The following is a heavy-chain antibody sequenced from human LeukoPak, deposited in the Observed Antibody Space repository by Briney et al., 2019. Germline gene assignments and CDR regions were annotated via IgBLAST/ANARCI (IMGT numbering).Heavy chain of an antibody. J-gene: IGHJ4*02. Sequence: GGSLRLSCAASGFTFSSYWMSWVRQAPGKGLEWVANIKQDGSEKYYVDSVKGRFTISRDNAKTSLYLQMNSLRAEDTAVYYCARPLGRIAAFNDYWGQGTLVTVSS. CDR3: ARPLGRIAAFNDY. D-gene: IGHD6-13*01. CDR1: GFTFSSYW. V-gene: IGHV3-7*01. CDR2: IKQDGSEK.